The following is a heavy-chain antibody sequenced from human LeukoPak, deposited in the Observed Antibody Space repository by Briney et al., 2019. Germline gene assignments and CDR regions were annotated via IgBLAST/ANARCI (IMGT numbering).Heavy chain of an antibody. CDR2: INPNSGST. V-gene: IGHV1-2*02. D-gene: IGHD6-19*01. J-gene: IGHJ4*02. CDR1: GYTFTDYY. CDR3: ARAIAVVDY. Sequence: ASVKVSCKASGYTFTDYYIHWVRQAPGQGLEWMGWINPNSGSTNYAQKFQGRVTMTKDTSISTAYMELSRLRSDDTAVYFCARAIAVVDYWGQGTLVTVSS.